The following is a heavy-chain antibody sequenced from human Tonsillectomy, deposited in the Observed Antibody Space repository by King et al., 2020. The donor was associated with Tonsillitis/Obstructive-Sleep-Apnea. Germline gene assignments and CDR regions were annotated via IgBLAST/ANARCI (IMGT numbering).Heavy chain of an antibody. CDR2: ISYDATNK. V-gene: IGHV3-30*01. J-gene: IGHJ4*02. CDR3: ARGEYQLYYFDF. CDR1: GFTFRSYA. Sequence: VQLVESGGGVVQPGRSLRLSCAASGFTFRSYAMHWVRQAPGKGLEWVAVISYDATNKYYPDSVKGRFTISRDNSNSTLYLQMNSLRAEDTAIYYCARGEYQLYYFDFWGQGTLDTVSS. D-gene: IGHD2-2*01.